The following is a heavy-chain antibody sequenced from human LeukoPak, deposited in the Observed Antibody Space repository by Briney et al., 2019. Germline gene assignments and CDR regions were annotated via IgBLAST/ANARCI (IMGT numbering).Heavy chain of an antibody. CDR2: IYYTGSS. CDR1: GGSISSSDYY. CDR3: ARESYCTNGVCRAFDP. Sequence: SETLSLTCTVSGGSISSSDYYWGWIRQPPGKGLEWIGNIYYTGSSSYNSSLKSRVTISVDTSKNQFSLQLSSVTAADTAVYYCARESYCTNGVCRAFDPWGQGTLVTVSS. D-gene: IGHD2-8*01. V-gene: IGHV4-39*07. J-gene: IGHJ5*02.